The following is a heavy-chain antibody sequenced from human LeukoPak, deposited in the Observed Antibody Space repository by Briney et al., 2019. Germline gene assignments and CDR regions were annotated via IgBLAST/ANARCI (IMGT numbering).Heavy chain of an antibody. V-gene: IGHV3-66*01. D-gene: IGHD2-15*01. CDR3: ARDWVLEVVAATVYFDY. J-gene: IGHJ4*02. CDR1: GFTVSSNY. CDR2: IYSGGST. Sequence: PGGSLRLSCAASGFTVSSNYMSWVRQAPGKGLEWVSVIYSGGSTYYADSVKGRFTISRDNSKNTLYLQMNSLRAEDTAVYYCARDWVLEVVAATVYFDYWGQGTLVTVSS.